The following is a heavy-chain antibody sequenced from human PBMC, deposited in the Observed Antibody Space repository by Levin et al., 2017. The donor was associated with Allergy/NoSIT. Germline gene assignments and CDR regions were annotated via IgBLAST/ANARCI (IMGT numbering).Heavy chain of an antibody. V-gene: IGHV3-11*05. D-gene: IGHD4-17*01. CDR3: ARVVLTTVTRRYFDL. CDR2: ISSSSSYT. J-gene: IGHJ2*01. CDR1: GFTFSDYY. Sequence: GESLKISCAASGFTFSDYYMSWIRQAPGKGLEWVSYISSSSSYTNYADSVKGRFTISRDNAKNSLYLQMNSLRAEDTAVYYCARVVLTTVTRRYFDLWGRGTLVTVSS.